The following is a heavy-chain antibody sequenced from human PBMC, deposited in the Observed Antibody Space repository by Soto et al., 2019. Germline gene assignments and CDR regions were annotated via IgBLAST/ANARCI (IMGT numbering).Heavy chain of an antibody. CDR1: GFVFSNAC. Sequence: GGSLRLSCAASGFVFSNACMNWVRQAPGKGLEWVGRIKSKTDGGTTDYAAPVKGRFIISRDDSSSTLYLQMNSLRTEDTAVYYCTTAPWGSYVWGPYGGKYCAPGTLVTVSS. J-gene: IGHJ4*02. V-gene: IGHV3-15*07. CDR3: TTAPWGSYVWGPYGGKY. CDR2: IKSKTDGGTT. D-gene: IGHD3-16*01.